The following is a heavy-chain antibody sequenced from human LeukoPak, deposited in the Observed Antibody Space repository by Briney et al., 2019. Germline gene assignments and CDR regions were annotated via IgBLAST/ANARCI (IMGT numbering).Heavy chain of an antibody. CDR1: GYSFTSYW. J-gene: IGHJ6*02. Sequence: GESLKIFCKGSGYSFTSYWIGWVRQVPGKGLEWMGIIYPGDADTRYSPSFQGQVTISADKSISTAHLQWSSLKASDTAMYYCATGPVEMPTIRCNHYYYGMDVWGQGTTVTVSS. CDR2: IYPGDADT. D-gene: IGHD5-24*01. V-gene: IGHV5-51*01. CDR3: ATGPVEMPTIRCNHYYYGMDV.